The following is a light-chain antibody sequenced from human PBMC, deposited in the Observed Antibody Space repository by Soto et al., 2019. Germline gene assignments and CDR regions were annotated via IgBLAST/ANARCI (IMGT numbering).Light chain of an antibody. Sequence: EIVLTQSPATLSLSPGESATLSCRASQSISNFLVWYQQKPGQAPRLLIYDASHRVTGIPGRFSGSGSGTDFTLTISNLEPEDFAVYHCQQRTSGTFGGGTKVEMK. J-gene: IGKJ4*01. V-gene: IGKV3-11*01. CDR2: DAS. CDR3: QQRTSGT. CDR1: QSISNF.